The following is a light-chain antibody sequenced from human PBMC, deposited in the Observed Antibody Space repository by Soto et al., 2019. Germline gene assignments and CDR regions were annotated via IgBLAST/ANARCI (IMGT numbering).Light chain of an antibody. CDR1: QSISTF. V-gene: IGKV1-39*01. CDR3: QQSHSTPRT. CDR2: AAS. J-gene: IGKJ1*01. Sequence: DIQMSQYPSSLSASVGDRVAITCRASQSISTFLNLYQQKQGKAPNLLIYAASTLQSGVPSRFSGGGSGTAFTLTISSLQPEDFATYYCQQSHSTPRTLGQGTKVDIK.